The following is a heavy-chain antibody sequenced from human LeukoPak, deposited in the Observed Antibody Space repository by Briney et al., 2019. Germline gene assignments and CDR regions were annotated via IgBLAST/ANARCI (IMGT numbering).Heavy chain of an antibody. CDR1: GGSISSYY. J-gene: IGHJ4*02. Sequence: KPSETLSLTCTVSGGSISSYYWSWIRQPPGKGLEWIGYIYYSGSTNYNPSLKSRVTMSVDTSKNQFSLKLSSVTASDTSVYYCASHYYDSSVYYPFDYWAQETLVTVSS. CDR2: IYYSGST. CDR3: ASHYYDSSVYYPFDY. D-gene: IGHD3-22*01. V-gene: IGHV4-59*01.